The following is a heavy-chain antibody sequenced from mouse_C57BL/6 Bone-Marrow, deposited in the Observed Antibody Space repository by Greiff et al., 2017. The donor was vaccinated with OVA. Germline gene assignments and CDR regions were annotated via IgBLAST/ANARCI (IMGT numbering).Heavy chain of an antibody. CDR3: ARDYSNYKDY. CDR1: GYTFTDYY. D-gene: IGHD2-5*01. V-gene: IGHV1-26*01. CDR2: INPNNGGT. J-gene: IGHJ2*01. Sequence: EVQLQQSGPELVKPGASVKISCKASGYTFTDYYMNWVKQSHGKSLEWIGDINPNNGGTSYNQKFKGKATLTVDKSSSTAYMELRSLTSEDSAVYYCARDYSNYKDYWGQGTTLTVSS.